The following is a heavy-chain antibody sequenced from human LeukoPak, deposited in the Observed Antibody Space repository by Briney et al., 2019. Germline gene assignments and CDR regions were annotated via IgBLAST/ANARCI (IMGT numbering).Heavy chain of an antibody. CDR3: AKDPGISHYGSGTFEYYSDY. V-gene: IGHV3-23*01. CDR1: GFTFSYYA. CDR2: ISGSGGST. J-gene: IGHJ4*02. Sequence: GGSLRLSCAASGFTFSYYAMSWVRQAPGKGLEWVSSISGSGGSTYYADSVKGRFTISRDNSKNTLDLQMNSLRAEDTAVYYCAKDPGISHYGSGTFEYYSDYWGQGTLVTVSS. D-gene: IGHD3-10*01.